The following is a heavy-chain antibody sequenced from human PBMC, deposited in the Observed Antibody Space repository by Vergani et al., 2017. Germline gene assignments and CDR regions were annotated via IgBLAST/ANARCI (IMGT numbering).Heavy chain of an antibody. CDR2: IKNTGDST. D-gene: IGHD5-24*01. J-gene: IGHJ4*02. CDR1: GFTFRSHA. CDR3: GRGSDNYN. V-gene: IGHV3-23*01. Sequence: EVQLLQSEGAVVQPGGSLRLSCVASGFTFRSHAMIWVRQGHGQGLEWVSRIKNTGDSTHYADSVKGRFTISRDNSKNTLYLQMNSLRVEDTALYYCGRGSDNYNWGQGTLVTVSS.